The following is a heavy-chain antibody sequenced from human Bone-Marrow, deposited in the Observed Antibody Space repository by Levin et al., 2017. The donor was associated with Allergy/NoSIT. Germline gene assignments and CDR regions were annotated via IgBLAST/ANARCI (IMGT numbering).Heavy chain of an antibody. J-gene: IGHJ5*02. Sequence: SETLSLTCSVSGGTISGSTYYWGWIRQSPEKGLEWIATIYHSGSTYYNPSLRSRVTLSADTSKNQFSLKLNSVTAADTAVYYCARLGGTFFGSWCDPWGQGTLVTVSS. V-gene: IGHV4-39*01. D-gene: IGHD1-26*01. CDR3: ARLGGTFFGSWCDP. CDR1: GGTISGSTYY. CDR2: IYHSGST.